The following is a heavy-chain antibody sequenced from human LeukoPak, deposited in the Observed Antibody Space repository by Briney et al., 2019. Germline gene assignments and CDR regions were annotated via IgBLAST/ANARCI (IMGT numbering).Heavy chain of an antibody. D-gene: IGHD4-23*01. CDR2: IYYSGST. CDR3: ARHETTVGEDYYFDY. Sequence: SETLSLTCTVSGGSISSYYWSWLRQPPGKGLEWIGYIYYSGSTNYNPSLKSRVTISVDTSKNQFSLKLSSVTAAHTAAYYCARHETTVGEDYYFDYWGQGTLVTVSS. CDR1: GGSISSYY. J-gene: IGHJ4*02. V-gene: IGHV4-59*08.